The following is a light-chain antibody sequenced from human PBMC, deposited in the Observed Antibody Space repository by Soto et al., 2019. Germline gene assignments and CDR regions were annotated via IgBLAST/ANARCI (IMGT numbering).Light chain of an antibody. Sequence: DVQMTQSPSSLSASVGDRVTITCQASQDINNYLNWYQQKPGKAPKLLIYDASNLETGVPLRFSGSGSGTEFTFTISSLHPEDIAPDYRQQCDNLPYTFGQGTKLEMK. CDR2: DAS. CDR1: QDINNY. V-gene: IGKV1-33*01. CDR3: QQCDNLPYT. J-gene: IGKJ2*01.